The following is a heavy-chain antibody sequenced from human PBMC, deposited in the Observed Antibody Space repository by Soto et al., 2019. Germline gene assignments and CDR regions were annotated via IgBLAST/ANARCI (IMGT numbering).Heavy chain of an antibody. CDR1: GYTFTSYG. CDR2: ISAYNGNT. J-gene: IGHJ5*02. Sequence: ASVKVSCKASGYTFTSYGISWVRQAPGQGLEWMGWISAYNGNTNYAQKLQGRVTMTRDTSIATAYMELSSLTSEDTAVYYCARNPPSTGWFDPWGQGTRVTVSS. D-gene: IGHD3-10*01. CDR3: ARNPPSTGWFDP. V-gene: IGHV1-18*01.